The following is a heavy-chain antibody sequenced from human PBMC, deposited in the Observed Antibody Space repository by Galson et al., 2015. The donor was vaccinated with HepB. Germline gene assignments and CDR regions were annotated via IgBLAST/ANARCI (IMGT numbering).Heavy chain of an antibody. D-gene: IGHD6-13*01. CDR2: MNPNSGNT. Sequence: SVKVSCKASGYTFTSYDINWVRQATGQGLEWMGWMNPNSGNTCYAQKLQGRVTMTRNTSISTAYMELSSLRSDDTAVYYCARGKLDKRSWCFTTWGKRTLVTVSS. J-gene: IGHJ5*01. CDR1: GYTFTSYD. V-gene: IGHV1-8*01. CDR3: ARGKLDKRSWCFTT.